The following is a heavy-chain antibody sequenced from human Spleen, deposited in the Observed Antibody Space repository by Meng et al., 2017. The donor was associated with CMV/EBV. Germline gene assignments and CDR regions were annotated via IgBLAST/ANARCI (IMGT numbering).Heavy chain of an antibody. V-gene: IGHV3-74*01. Sequence: LSLTCAASGFTFSSYWMHWVRQAPGEGLVWVSRINTDGSSTTYADSVKGRFTISRDNAKNTLYVQMNSLRAEDTAVYYCAGGERLGVWGQGTTVTVSS. CDR3: AGGERLGV. CDR1: GFTFSSYW. J-gene: IGHJ6*02. D-gene: IGHD3-22*01. CDR2: INTDGSST.